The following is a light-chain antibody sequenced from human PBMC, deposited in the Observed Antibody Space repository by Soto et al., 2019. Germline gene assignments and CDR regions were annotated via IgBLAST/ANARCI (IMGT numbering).Light chain of an antibody. Sequence: EIVMTQSPATLSVSPGERATLSCRASQIVSSNLAWYQQKPGQAPRLLIYGASTRATGIPARFSGSGSGTEFTLTISSLQSEDFAFYYCQQYNNWPTITFGQGTRLAIK. CDR3: QQYNNWPTIT. CDR1: QIVSSN. J-gene: IGKJ5*01. CDR2: GAS. V-gene: IGKV3-15*01.